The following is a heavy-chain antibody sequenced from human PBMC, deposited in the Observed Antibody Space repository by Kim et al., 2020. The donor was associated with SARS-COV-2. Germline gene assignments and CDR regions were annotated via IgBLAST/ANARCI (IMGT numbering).Heavy chain of an antibody. J-gene: IGHJ4*02. D-gene: IGHD3-22*01. V-gene: IGHV3-23*01. CDR3: ARIRASGHYHFDS. CDR1: GFIFSSYG. CDR2: IGDSGKNK. Sequence: GGSLRLSCAASGFIFSSYGMSWVRQAPGKGLEWVSHIGDSGKNKLYADSVKGRFTISRDNSKNILFLQMNSLRAEDTAVYFCARIRASGHYHFDSWGQGTLVTVSS.